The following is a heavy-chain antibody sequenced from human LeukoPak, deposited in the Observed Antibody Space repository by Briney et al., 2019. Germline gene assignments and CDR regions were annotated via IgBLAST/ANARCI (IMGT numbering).Heavy chain of an antibody. Sequence: PGGSLRLSCTASGFTFSSYAMHWVRQAPGKGLEWVAVIWYDGSNKYYADSVKGRFTISRDNSKNTLYLQMNSLRAEDTAVYYCAKVQTSSSFPYYYYYMDVWGKGTTVTVPS. CDR1: GFTFSSYA. V-gene: IGHV3-33*06. D-gene: IGHD6-6*01. J-gene: IGHJ6*03. CDR2: IWYDGSNK. CDR3: AKVQTSSSFPYYYYYMDV.